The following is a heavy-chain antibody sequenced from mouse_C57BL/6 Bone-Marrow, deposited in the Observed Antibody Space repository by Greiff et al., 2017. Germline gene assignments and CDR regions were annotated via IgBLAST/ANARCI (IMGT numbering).Heavy chain of an antibody. Sequence: QVQLQQSGPELVKPGASVKISCKASGYAFSSSWMNWVKQRPGKGLEWIGRIYPGDGDTNYNGKFKGKATLTADKSSSTAYMQLSSLTSEDSAVYFCAIITTVVAEAMDYWGQGTSVTVSS. V-gene: IGHV1-82*01. CDR2: IYPGDGDT. D-gene: IGHD1-1*01. J-gene: IGHJ4*01. CDR3: AIITTVVAEAMDY. CDR1: GYAFSSSW.